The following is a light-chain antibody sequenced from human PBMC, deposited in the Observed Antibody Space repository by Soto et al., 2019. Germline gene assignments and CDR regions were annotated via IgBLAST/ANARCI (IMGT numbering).Light chain of an antibody. V-gene: IGKV3-11*01. CDR1: QYINTR. CDR3: HQRQSWPRT. J-gene: IGKJ1*01. CDR2: QTS. Sequence: TLSSFPGDRVTLSCRASQYINTRLAWYQHRPGQAPRLLIYQTSIRAAGIPARFSASGSGTDFTLTISDVQPEDFALYYCHQRQSWPRTFGQGTKVDIK.